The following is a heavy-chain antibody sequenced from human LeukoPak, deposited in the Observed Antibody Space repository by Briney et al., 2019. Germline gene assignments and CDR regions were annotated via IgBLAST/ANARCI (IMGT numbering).Heavy chain of an antibody. Sequence: TETLSLTCTVSGGSVSSGSYYWSWIRQPPGKGLEWIGYIYYSGSTNYNPSLKSRVTISVDTSKNQFSLKLSSVTAADTAVYYCARGVLFGSTSFNWFDPWGQGTLVAVSS. CDR3: ARGVLFGSTSFNWFDP. D-gene: IGHD2-2*01. J-gene: IGHJ5*02. V-gene: IGHV4-61*01. CDR1: GGSVSSGSYY. CDR2: IYYSGST.